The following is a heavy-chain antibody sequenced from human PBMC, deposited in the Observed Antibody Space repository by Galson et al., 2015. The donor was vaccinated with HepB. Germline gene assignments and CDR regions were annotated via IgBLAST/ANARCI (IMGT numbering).Heavy chain of an antibody. V-gene: IGHV3-15*01. D-gene: IGHD3-10*01. J-gene: IGHJ3*02. Sequence: SLRLSCAASGFTFSNAWMSWVRQAPGKGLEWVGRIKSKTDGGTTDYAAPVKGRFTISRDDSENTLYLQMNSLKTEDTAVYYCTTGLWVRGVISAFDIWGQGTMVTVSS. CDR2: IKSKTDGGTT. CDR1: GFTFSNAW. CDR3: TTGLWVRGVISAFDI.